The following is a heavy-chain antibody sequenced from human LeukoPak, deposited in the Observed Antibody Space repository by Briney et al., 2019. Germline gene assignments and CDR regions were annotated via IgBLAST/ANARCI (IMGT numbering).Heavy chain of an antibody. D-gene: IGHD6-13*01. CDR2: INHSGST. J-gene: IGHJ4*02. CDR3: ARGPSRLAAAGGRFDY. CDR1: GGSFSGYY. Sequence: SETLSLTCAVYGGSFSGYYWSWIRQPPGKGLEWIGEINHSGSTNYNPSLKSRVTISVDTSKNQFSLKLSSVTAADTAVYYCARGPSRLAAAGGRFDYWGQGTLVTVTS. V-gene: IGHV4-34*01.